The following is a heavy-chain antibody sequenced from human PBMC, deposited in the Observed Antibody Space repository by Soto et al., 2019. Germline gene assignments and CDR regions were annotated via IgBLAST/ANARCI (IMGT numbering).Heavy chain of an antibody. CDR2: IYYSGST. CDR3: ARAWSGYLSEY. J-gene: IGHJ4*02. CDR1: GGSISSYY. Sequence: PSETLSLTCTVSGGSISSYYCSWIRQPPGKGLEWIGYIYYSGSTNYNPSLKSRVTISVDTSKNQFSLKLSSVTAADTAVYYCARAWSGYLSEYWGQGTLVTVTP. V-gene: IGHV4-59*01. D-gene: IGHD3-3*01.